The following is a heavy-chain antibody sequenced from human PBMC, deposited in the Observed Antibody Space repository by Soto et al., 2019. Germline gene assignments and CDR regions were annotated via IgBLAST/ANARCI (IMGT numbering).Heavy chain of an antibody. D-gene: IGHD5-18*01. CDR2: ISYDGSNK. Sequence: GGSLRLSCAASGFTFSSYAMHWVRQAPGKGLEWVAVISYDGSNKYYADSVKGRFTISRDNSKNTLYLQMNSMRAEDTAVYYCATNKQLLDYFDYWGQGTLFTVSS. CDR1: GFTFSSYA. J-gene: IGHJ4*02. CDR3: ATNKQLLDYFDY. V-gene: IGHV3-30*04.